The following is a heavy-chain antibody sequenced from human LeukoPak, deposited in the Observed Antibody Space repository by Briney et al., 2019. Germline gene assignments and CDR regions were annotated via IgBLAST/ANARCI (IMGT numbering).Heavy chain of an antibody. CDR3: ARDNTGGMDV. J-gene: IGHJ6*02. CDR2: IIPIFGTA. Sequence: SVKVSCKASGGTFSSYAISWVRQAPGQGLEWMGGIIPIFGTANYAQKFQGRVTMTTDTSTSTAYMELRSLRSDDTAVYYCARDNTGGMDVWGQGTTVTVSS. CDR1: GGTFSSYA. V-gene: IGHV1-69*05. D-gene: IGHD1-14*01.